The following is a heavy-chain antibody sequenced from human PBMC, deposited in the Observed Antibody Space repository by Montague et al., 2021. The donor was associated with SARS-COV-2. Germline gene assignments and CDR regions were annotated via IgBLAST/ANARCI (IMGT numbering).Heavy chain of an antibody. J-gene: IGHJ6*02. CDR3: ARSITMVRGVRYYYGMDV. CDR2: IGTAGDT. V-gene: IGHV3-13*04. Sequence: SLRLSCAASGFTFSSYDMHWVRQATGKGLEWVSAIGTAGDTYYPGSVKGRFTISRENAKNSLYLQMNSLRAGDTAGYYCARSITMVRGVRYYYGMDVWGQGTTVTVSS. CDR1: GFTFSSYD. D-gene: IGHD3-10*01.